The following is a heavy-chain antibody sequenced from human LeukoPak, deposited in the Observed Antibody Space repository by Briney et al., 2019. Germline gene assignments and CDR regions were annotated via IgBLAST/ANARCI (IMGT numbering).Heavy chain of an antibody. J-gene: IGHJ4*02. Sequence: SETLSLTCTVSGGSISSYYWGWIRQPPGKGLEWIGSIYYSGSTYYNPSLKSRVTISVDTSKNQFSLKLSSVTAADTAVYYCARHSESYDYVWGSYRLLFDYWGQGTLVTVSS. CDR2: IYYSGST. D-gene: IGHD3-16*02. CDR1: GGSISSYY. CDR3: ARHSESYDYVWGSYRLLFDY. V-gene: IGHV4-39*01.